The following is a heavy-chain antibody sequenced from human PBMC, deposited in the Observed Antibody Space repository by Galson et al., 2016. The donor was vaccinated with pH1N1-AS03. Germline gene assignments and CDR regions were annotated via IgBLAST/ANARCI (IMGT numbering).Heavy chain of an antibody. CDR3: VRQFDVLTGFFDY. V-gene: IGHV5-51*01. Sequence: QSGAEVKKPGESLKISCKGSGYSFNSYWIGWVRQMSGKDLEWMGMIFPGDSAARYSPSFQGQVTISADSRTAYLQWSSLKASDTAMYYCVRQFDVLTGFFDYWGQGALVTVSS. CDR2: IFPGDSAA. D-gene: IGHD3-9*01. J-gene: IGHJ4*02. CDR1: GYSFNSYW.